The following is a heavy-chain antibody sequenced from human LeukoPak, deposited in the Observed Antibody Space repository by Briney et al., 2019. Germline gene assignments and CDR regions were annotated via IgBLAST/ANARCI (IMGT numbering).Heavy chain of an antibody. CDR3: ALIVPATRGFDY. CDR1: GFTFSSYA. V-gene: IGHV3-30-3*01. CDR2: IPYDGSNK. D-gene: IGHD3-22*01. J-gene: IGHJ4*02. Sequence: GGSLRLSCAASGFTFSSYAMHWVRQAPGKGLEWVAVIPYDGSNKYYADSVKGRFTISRDNSKNTLYLQMNSLRAEDTAVYYCALIVPATRGFDYWGQGTLVTVSS.